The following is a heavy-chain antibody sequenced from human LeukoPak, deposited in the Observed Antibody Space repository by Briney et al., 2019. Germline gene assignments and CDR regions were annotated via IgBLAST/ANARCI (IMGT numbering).Heavy chain of an antibody. D-gene: IGHD2/OR15-2a*01. V-gene: IGHV3-33*05. CDR3: AREGLFFDY. CDR1: GFTFSSYG. CDR2: ISHDGNTK. Sequence: PGGSLRLSCAASGFTFSSYGMHWVRQAPGKGLEWVAVISHDGNTKYYADSVKGRFTITRDNSKNTLYLQMNSLRAEDTAVYYCAREGLFFDYWGQGTLVTVSS. J-gene: IGHJ4*02.